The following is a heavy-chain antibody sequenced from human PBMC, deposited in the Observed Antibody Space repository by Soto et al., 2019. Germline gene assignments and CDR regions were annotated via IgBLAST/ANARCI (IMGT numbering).Heavy chain of an antibody. CDR3: ARDRGRYYGSGSYYNFDY. CDR1: GGTFSSYA. D-gene: IGHD3-10*01. J-gene: IGHJ4*02. Sequence: QVQLVQSGAGVKKPGSSVKVSGKVSGGTFSSYAISWVRQAPGQGLEWMGGIIPIFGTANYAQKFQGRVTITADESTSTAYMELSSLRSEDTAVYYCARDRGRYYGSGSYYNFDYWGQGTLVTVSS. CDR2: IIPIFGTA. V-gene: IGHV1-69*12.